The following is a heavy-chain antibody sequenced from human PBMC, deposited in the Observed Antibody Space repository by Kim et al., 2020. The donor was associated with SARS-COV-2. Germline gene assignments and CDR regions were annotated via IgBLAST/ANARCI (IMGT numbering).Heavy chain of an antibody. CDR2: ISGSSNTI. Sequence: GGSLRLSCAASGFTFSDYYMSWIRQAPGKGLEWVLYISGSSNTIYYADSVKGRFTISRDNANNSLYLQMNSLRAEDTAVYYCARDWGYSYGTNWGQGTLVTVSS. J-gene: IGHJ4*02. CDR1: GFTFSDYY. CDR3: ARDWGYSYGTN. V-gene: IGHV3-11*01. D-gene: IGHD5-18*01.